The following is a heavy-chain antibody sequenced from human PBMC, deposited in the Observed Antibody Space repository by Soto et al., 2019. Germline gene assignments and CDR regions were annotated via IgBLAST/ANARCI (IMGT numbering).Heavy chain of an antibody. Sequence: PSETLSLTCTVSGGFISNYYWSWFRQSPGKELEWIGYVYYSGTTKYNPSLKSRVTISVDTSKNQFSLEVGSVTAADTAVYYCARDAPGSSYYDFWGQGALVT. CDR1: GGFISNYY. CDR2: VYYSGTT. J-gene: IGHJ4*02. D-gene: IGHD7-27*01. V-gene: IGHV4-59*01. CDR3: ARDAPGSSYYDF.